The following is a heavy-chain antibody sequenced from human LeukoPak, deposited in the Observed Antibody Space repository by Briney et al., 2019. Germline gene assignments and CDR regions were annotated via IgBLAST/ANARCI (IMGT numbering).Heavy chain of an antibody. CDR2: ISSSSSYI. CDR1: GFTFSSYS. D-gene: IGHD2-15*01. CDR3: ARDAGYCSGGSCLTFDY. V-gene: IGHV3-21*01. J-gene: IGHJ4*02. Sequence: GGALRLSCAASGFTFSSYSMNCVRQAPGKGLEWVSSISSSSSYIYYADSVKGGFTISRDNAKNSLYLQMNSLRAEDTAVYYCARDAGYCSGGSCLTFDYWGQGTLVTVSS.